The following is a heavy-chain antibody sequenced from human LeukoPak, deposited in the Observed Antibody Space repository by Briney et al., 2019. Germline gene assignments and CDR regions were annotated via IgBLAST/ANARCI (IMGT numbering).Heavy chain of an antibody. CDR2: ISSSGGTI. V-gene: IGHV3-48*03. CDR3: ARGVPYYYDRSGYYDKAFDI. CDR1: GFTFSSYE. J-gene: IGHJ3*02. D-gene: IGHD3-22*01. Sequence: GGSLRLSCAASGFTFSSYEMHWVRQAPGKGPEWVSYISSSGGTIYYGDSVKGRFTISRDNAKNSLYLQMNSLRVEDTAVYYCARGVPYYYDRSGYYDKAFDIWGQGTMVTVSS.